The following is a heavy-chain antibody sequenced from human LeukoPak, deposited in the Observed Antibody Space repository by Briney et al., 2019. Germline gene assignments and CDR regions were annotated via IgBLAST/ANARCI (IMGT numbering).Heavy chain of an antibody. V-gene: IGHV1-2*02. Sequence: ASVKVSCKASGYTFTGYYMHWVRQAPGQGLEWMGWINPNSGGTNYAQKFQGRVTMTRDTSISTAYMELSRLRSDDTAVYCCATGYSPLYYFDYWGQGTLVTVSS. CDR2: INPNSGGT. D-gene: IGHD6-13*01. CDR1: GYTFTGYY. J-gene: IGHJ4*02. CDR3: ATGYSPLYYFDY.